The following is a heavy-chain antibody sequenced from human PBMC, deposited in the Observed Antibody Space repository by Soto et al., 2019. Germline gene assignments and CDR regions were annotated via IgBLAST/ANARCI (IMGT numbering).Heavy chain of an antibody. CDR1: GYTFTSYD. Sequence: QVQLVQSGAEVKKPGASVKVSCKASGYTFTSYDINWVRQATGQGLEWMGWMNPKSGNTGYAQKFQGRVTMTRNASISAAYMELSIPRPEGPAVSSCASEKNGTTGMVVWGQGTTVTVSS. V-gene: IGHV1-8*01. CDR2: MNPKSGNT. CDR3: ASEKNGTTGMVV. D-gene: IGHD1-1*01. J-gene: IGHJ6*02.